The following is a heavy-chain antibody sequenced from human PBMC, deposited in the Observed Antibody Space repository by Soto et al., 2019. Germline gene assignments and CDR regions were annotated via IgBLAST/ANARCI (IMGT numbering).Heavy chain of an antibody. D-gene: IGHD2-2*01. V-gene: IGHV1-24*01. CDR3: ATELPAAMRCPFDP. J-gene: IGHJ5*02. Sequence: KFQGRVTITRDTSTDTAYMELSSLRSEDTAVYYCATELPAAMRCPFDPWGQGTLVTVSS.